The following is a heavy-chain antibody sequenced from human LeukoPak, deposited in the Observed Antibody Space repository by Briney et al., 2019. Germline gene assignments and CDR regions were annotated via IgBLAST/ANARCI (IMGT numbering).Heavy chain of an antibody. Sequence: PSETLSLTCTVSGGSISSSSYYWGWIRQPPGKGLEWIGSIYYSGSTYCNPSLKSRVTISVDTSKNQFSLKLSSVTAADTAVYYCARGGRELLRGIFDYWGQGTLVTVSS. CDR2: IYYSGST. J-gene: IGHJ4*02. CDR1: GGSISSSSYY. CDR3: ARGGRELLRGIFDY. V-gene: IGHV4-39*07. D-gene: IGHD1-26*01.